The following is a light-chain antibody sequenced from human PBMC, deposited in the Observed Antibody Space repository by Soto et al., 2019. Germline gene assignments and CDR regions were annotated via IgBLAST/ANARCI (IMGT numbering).Light chain of an antibody. V-gene: IGKV3-11*01. J-gene: IGKJ4*01. CDR2: DAS. CDR1: QSVGTY. CDR3: QQRTNWPPLT. Sequence: EFVLTQSPATLSLSPGERATLSCRASQSVGTYLAWYQQKPGQAPRLLIYDASNRATGIPARFSGSGSGTDFTLTISGLEPEDFAVYYCQQRTNWPPLTFGGGTKVEIK.